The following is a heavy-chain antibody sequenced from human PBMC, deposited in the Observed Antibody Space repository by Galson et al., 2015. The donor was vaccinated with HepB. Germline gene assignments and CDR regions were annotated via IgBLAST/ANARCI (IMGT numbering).Heavy chain of an antibody. CDR3: ARSKSYYYYGMDV. Sequence: PALVKPTQTLTLTCTFSGFSLITSAMRVSWIRQPPGKALEWLARIDWDDDKFYSTSLKTRLTISKDTSKNQVVLTMTNMDPVDTATYYCARSKSYYYYGMDVWGQGTTVTVSS. V-gene: IGHV2-70*04. J-gene: IGHJ6*02. CDR2: IDWDDDK. CDR1: GFSLITSAMR.